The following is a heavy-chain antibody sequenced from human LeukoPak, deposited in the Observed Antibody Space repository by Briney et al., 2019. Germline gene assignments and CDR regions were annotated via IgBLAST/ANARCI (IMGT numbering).Heavy chain of an antibody. Sequence: PGGPLRLSCAASGFTFSSYEMNWVRQAPGKGVEWVSHISSSGNTIYYADSVKGRFTISRDNAKNSLYLQMNSLRVEDTAVYYCARDDLAVADPFDYWGQGTLVTVSS. CDR1: GFTFSSYE. CDR3: ARDDLAVADPFDY. D-gene: IGHD6-19*01. J-gene: IGHJ4*02. CDR2: ISSSGNTI. V-gene: IGHV3-48*03.